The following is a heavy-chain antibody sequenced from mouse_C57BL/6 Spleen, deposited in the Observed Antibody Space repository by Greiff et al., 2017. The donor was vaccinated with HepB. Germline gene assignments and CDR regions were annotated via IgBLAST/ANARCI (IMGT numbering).Heavy chain of an antibody. D-gene: IGHD1-1*01. CDR2: IWGVGST. Sequence: VKLQESGPGLVAPSQSLSITCTVSGFSLTSYGVDWVRQSPGKGLEWLGVIWGVGSTNYNSALKSRLSISKDNSKSQVFLKMNSLQTDDTAMYYCARFYGTKIAWFAYWGQGTLVTVSA. V-gene: IGHV2-6*01. CDR3: ARFYGTKIAWFAY. J-gene: IGHJ3*01. CDR1: GFSLTSYG.